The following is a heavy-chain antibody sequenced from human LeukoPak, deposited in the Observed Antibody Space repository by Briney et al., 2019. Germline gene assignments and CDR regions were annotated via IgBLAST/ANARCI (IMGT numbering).Heavy chain of an antibody. CDR1: GFTFSSYA. CDR3: AKAGYSSSSHDPYYFDY. D-gene: IGHD6-6*01. V-gene: IGHV3-30-3*01. J-gene: IGHJ4*02. CDR2: ISYDGSNK. Sequence: GESLRLSCVASGFTFSSYAMHWVRQAPGKGLEWVAVISYDGSNKYYADSVKGRFTISRDNSKNTLYLQMNSLRAEDTAVYYCAKAGYSSSSHDPYYFDYWGQGTLVTVSS.